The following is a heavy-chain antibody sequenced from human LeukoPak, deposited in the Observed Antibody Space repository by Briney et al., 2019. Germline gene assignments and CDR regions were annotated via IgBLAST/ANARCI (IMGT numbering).Heavy chain of an antibody. V-gene: IGHV4-34*01. CDR2: INHSGST. CDR3: ARGYDYVWGSYRSTSLFDY. CDR1: GGSFSGYY. J-gene: IGHJ4*02. Sequence: SETLSLTCAVYGGSFSGYYWSWIRQPPGKGLEWIGEINHSGSTNYNPSLKSRVTISVDTSKNQFSLKLSSVTAADTAVYYCARGYDYVWGSYRSTSLFDYWGQGTLVTVSS. D-gene: IGHD3-16*02.